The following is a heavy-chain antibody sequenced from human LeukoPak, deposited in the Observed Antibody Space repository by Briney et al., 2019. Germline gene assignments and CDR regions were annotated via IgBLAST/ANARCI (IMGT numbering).Heavy chain of an antibody. CDR3: AKAGWGITIFGVNPNYYYGMDV. Sequence: GGSLRLSCAASGFTFSSYWMHWVRQAPGKGLVWVSRINSDGSSTSYADSVKGRFTISRDNSKNTLYLQMNSLRAEDTAVYYCAKAGWGITIFGVNPNYYYGMDVWGQGTTVTVSS. J-gene: IGHJ6*02. CDR2: INSDGSST. V-gene: IGHV3-74*01. D-gene: IGHD3-3*01. CDR1: GFTFSSYW.